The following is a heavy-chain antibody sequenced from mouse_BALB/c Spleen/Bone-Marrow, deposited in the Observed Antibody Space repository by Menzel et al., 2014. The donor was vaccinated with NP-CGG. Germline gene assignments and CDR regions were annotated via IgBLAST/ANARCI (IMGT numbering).Heavy chain of an antibody. CDR3: AREPHYYAMDY. J-gene: IGHJ4*01. V-gene: IGHV2-6-7*01. CDR1: GFSLTGYG. Sequence: VQLVEPGPGLVAPSQSLSITCTVSGFSLTGYGVNWVRQPPGKGLEWLGMIWGDGSTDYNSALKSRLSISKDNSKSQVFLKMNSLQTDDTARYYCAREPHYYAMDYWGQGTSVTVSS. CDR2: IWGDGST.